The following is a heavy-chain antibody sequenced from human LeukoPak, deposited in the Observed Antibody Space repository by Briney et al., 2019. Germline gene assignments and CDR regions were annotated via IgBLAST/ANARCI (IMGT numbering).Heavy chain of an antibody. D-gene: IGHD1-26*01. CDR3: AKGERGSYSLIDY. V-gene: IGHV3-7*01. Sequence: PGGSLRLSCAASGFTFSSYWMSWVRQAPGKGLEWVANIKQDGSEKYYVDSVKGRFTISRDNSKNTLYLQMNSLRAEDTAVYYCAKGERGSYSLIDYWGQGTLVTVSS. CDR1: GFTFSSYW. CDR2: IKQDGSEK. J-gene: IGHJ4*02.